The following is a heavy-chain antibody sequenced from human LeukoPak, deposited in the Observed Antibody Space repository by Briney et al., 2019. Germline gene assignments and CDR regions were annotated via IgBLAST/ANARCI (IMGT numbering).Heavy chain of an antibody. Sequence: PSETLSLTCTVSGYSISSGYYWGWIRQPPGKGLEWIGSIYHSGSTYYNPSLKSRVTISVDTSKNQFSLKLSSVTAADTAVYYCARDSSYSYGFDYWGQGTLVTVSS. CDR1: GYSISSGYY. J-gene: IGHJ4*02. D-gene: IGHD5-18*01. CDR2: IYHSGST. CDR3: ARDSSYSYGFDY. V-gene: IGHV4-38-2*02.